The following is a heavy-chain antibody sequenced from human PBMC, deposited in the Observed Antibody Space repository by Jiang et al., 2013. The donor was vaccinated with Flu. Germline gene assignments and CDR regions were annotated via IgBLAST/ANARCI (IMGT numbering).Heavy chain of an antibody. J-gene: IGHJ3*02. V-gene: IGHV2-70*01. D-gene: IGHD1-26*01. CDR3: AGKVGATWCGAFDI. CDR1: GFSLSTSGMC. Sequence: KPTQTLTLTCTFSGFSLSTSGMCVSWIRQPPGKALEWLALIDWDDDKYYSTSLKTRLTISKDTSKNQVVLTMTNMDPVDTATYYCAGKVGATWCGAFDIWGQGTMVTVSS. CDR2: IDWDDDK.